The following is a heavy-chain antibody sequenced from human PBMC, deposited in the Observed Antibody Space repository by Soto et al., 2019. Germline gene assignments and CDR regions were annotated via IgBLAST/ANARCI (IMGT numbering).Heavy chain of an antibody. Sequence: EVQLLESGGGLVQPGGSLRLSCEASGCTFNNYAMTWVRQAPGKGLEWVSAISGGGDTTSYADSVKGRFTVSRDGSKNTLYLQMSSLRAADTALYYCAKGRGGSGSLTPRVDFWGQGTLVTVSS. CDR1: GCTFNNYA. D-gene: IGHD3-10*01. CDR3: AKGRGGSGSLTPRVDF. V-gene: IGHV3-23*01. CDR2: ISGGGDTT. J-gene: IGHJ4*02.